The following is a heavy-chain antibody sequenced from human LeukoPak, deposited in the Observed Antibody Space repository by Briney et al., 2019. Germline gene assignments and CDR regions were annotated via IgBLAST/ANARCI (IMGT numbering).Heavy chain of an antibody. D-gene: IGHD6-19*01. CDR1: GFTFSSYA. J-gene: IGHJ6*03. Sequence: GGSLRLSCAASGFTFSSYAMSWVRQAPGKGLEWVSAISGSGGSTYYADSVKGRFTISRDNSKNTLYLQMNSLRAEDTAVYYCAKGTSYSSGWYQDYYYYMDVWGKGTTVTVSS. CDR3: AKGTSYSSGWYQDYYYYMDV. CDR2: ISGSGGST. V-gene: IGHV3-23*01.